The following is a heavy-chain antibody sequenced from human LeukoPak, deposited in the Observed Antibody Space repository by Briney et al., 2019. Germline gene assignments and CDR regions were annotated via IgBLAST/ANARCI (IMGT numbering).Heavy chain of an antibody. CDR2: INPSGGST. D-gene: IGHD3-22*01. Sequence: ASVKVSCKASGYTFTSYYMHWVRQAPGQGLEWMGIINPSGGSTSYAQKFQGRVTMTRDTSTSTVYMELSSLRSEDMAVYYCARAIHYDSSGYLMIDYWGQGTLVTVSS. J-gene: IGHJ4*02. V-gene: IGHV1-46*01. CDR1: GYTFTSYY. CDR3: ARAIHYDSSGYLMIDY.